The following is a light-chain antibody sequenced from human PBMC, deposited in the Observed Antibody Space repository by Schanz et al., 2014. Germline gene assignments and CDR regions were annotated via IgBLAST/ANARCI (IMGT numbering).Light chain of an antibody. CDR3: QSYDSSLSGFVV. CDR1: SSDVGGYSY. CDR2: EVS. J-gene: IGLJ2*01. Sequence: QSALTQPPSASGSPGQSVTISCTGTSSDVGGYSYVSWYQQHPGKAPKLMIYEVSKRPSGVPDRFSGSKSGNTASLTVSGLQAEDEADYYCQSYDSSLSGFVVFGGGTKLTVL. V-gene: IGLV2-8*01.